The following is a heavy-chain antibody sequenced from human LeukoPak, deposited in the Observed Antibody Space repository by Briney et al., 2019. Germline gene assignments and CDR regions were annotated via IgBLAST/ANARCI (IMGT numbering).Heavy chain of an antibody. CDR2: IYSGGAT. Sequence: GGSLRLSCAVSGFTVNSNYMSWVRQAPGKGLEWVSLIYSGGATYYADSVKGRFTIARDNSKNTLYLQMNSLRAEDTAVYYCARGLYASGSCNFDYWGQGTLVTVSS. CDR3: ARGLYASGSCNFDY. CDR1: GFTVNSNY. V-gene: IGHV3-53*01. J-gene: IGHJ4*02. D-gene: IGHD3-10*01.